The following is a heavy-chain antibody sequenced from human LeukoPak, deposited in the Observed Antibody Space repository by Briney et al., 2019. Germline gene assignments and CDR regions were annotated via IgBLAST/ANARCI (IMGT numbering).Heavy chain of an antibody. Sequence: SQTLSLTCAVSGGSISSGGYSWSWIRQPPGKGLEWIGYIYHSGSTYYNPSLKSRVTISVDRSKNQFSLKLSSVTAADTAVYYCARAFGRLDPYYFDYWGQGTLVTVSS. CDR1: GGSISSGGYS. CDR2: IYHSGST. D-gene: IGHD3-16*01. V-gene: IGHV4-30-2*01. J-gene: IGHJ4*02. CDR3: ARAFGRLDPYYFDY.